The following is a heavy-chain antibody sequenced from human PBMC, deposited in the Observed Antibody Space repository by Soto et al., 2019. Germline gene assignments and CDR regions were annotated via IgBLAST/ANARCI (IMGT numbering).Heavy chain of an antibody. D-gene: IGHD3-22*01. CDR3: ARGSRMIEVVTNFYYYGMDV. Sequence: PGGSLRLSCAASGFTFSSFHMNWVRQAPGRGLEWVAYITSSSDTIYYSDSVKGRFTISRDNAKNSLYLQMNSLRDEDTAVYYCARGSRMIEVVTNFYYYGMDVWGQGTTVTVSS. CDR1: GFTFSSFH. CDR2: ITSSSDTI. J-gene: IGHJ6*02. V-gene: IGHV3-48*02.